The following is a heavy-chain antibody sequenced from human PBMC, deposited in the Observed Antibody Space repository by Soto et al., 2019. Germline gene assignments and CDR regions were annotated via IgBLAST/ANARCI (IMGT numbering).Heavy chain of an antibody. J-gene: IGHJ4*02. CDR1: GFTFSDYY. D-gene: IGHD6-6*01. CDR2: ISGSGGST. Sequence: GGSLRLSCAASGFTFSDYYMSWIRQAPGKGLEWVSAISGSGGSTYYADSVKGRFTISRDNSKNTLYLQMNSLRAEDTAVYYCAKPTYSSSYSNWGQGTLVTVSS. CDR3: AKPTYSSSYSN. V-gene: IGHV3-23*01.